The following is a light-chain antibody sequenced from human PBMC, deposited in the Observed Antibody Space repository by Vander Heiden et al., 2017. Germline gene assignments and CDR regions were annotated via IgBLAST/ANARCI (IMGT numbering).Light chain of an antibody. CDR1: EDINNF. V-gene: IGKV1-33*01. J-gene: IGKJ5*01. CDR3: QHYDKNDLIT. Sequence: DIKMTKSPSSLTVSVGDRVTLTCQASEDINNFLNWYQKKAGKAPKLVIFDSSSLDPGVPSRFSGSGSWTEFTLTISGLLPEDVATYYCQHYDKNDLITFGPGTRLEVK. CDR2: DSS.